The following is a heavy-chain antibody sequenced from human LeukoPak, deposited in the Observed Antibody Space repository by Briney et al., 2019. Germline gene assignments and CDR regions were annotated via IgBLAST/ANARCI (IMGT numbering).Heavy chain of an antibody. CDR3: ARASSGWYRDFDY. Sequence: GGSLRLSCAASGFTFTSHSMNWVRQAPGKGLEWVSSIGSRSTSIYYADSVKGRFTISRDNAKNSLYLQMNSLRSDDTAVYYCARASSGWYRDFDYWGQGTLVTVSS. D-gene: IGHD6-19*01. CDR1: GFTFTSHS. V-gene: IGHV3-21*04. CDR2: IGSRSTSI. J-gene: IGHJ4*02.